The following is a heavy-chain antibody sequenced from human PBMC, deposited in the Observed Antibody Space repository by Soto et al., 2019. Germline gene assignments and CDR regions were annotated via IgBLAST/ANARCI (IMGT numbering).Heavy chain of an antibody. V-gene: IGHV4-59*01. CDR3: ARGVRGYCGGDCYSYYFDY. D-gene: IGHD2-21*02. J-gene: IGHJ4*02. CDR1: GGSISSYY. Sequence: TSETLSLTCTVSGGSISSYYWSWIRQPPGKELEWIGYIYYSGSTNYNPSLKSRVTISVDTSKNQFFLKLSSVTAADTAVYYCARGVRGYCGGDCYSYYFDYWGQGTLVTVS. CDR2: IYYSGST.